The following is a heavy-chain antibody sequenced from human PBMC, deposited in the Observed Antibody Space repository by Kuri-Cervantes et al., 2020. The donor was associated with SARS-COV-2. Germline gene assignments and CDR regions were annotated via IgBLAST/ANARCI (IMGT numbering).Heavy chain of an antibody. J-gene: IGHJ4*02. CDR2: ISSSSSTI. Sequence: GESLKISCAAPGFTFSSYSMNWVRQAPGKGLEWVSYISSSSSTIYYADSVKGRFTISRDNAKNSLYLQMNSLRDEDTAVYYCASQQLPLFDYWGQGTLVTVSS. CDR3: ASQQLPLFDY. CDR1: GFTFSSYS. V-gene: IGHV3-48*02. D-gene: IGHD6-13*01.